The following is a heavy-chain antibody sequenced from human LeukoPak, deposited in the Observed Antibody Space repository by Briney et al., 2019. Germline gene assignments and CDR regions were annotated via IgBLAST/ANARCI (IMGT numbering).Heavy chain of an antibody. J-gene: IGHJ6*02. V-gene: IGHV4-4*07. CDR1: GGSIRSYY. CDR3: ARGEYSSSWDYYYYGMDV. CDR2: FYTSESS. D-gene: IGHD6-13*01. Sequence: SETLSLTCTVPGGSIRSYYWSWIRQPAGKGLEWIGRFYTSESSNSNPSLKSRVTMSVDTSKNQFSLKLSSVTAADTAVYYCARGEYSSSWDYYYYGMDVWGQGTTVTVSS.